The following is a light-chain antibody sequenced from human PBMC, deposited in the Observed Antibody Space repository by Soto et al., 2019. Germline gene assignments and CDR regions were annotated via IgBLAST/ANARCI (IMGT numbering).Light chain of an antibody. V-gene: IGKV1-5*03. CDR2: KAS. Sequence: DIQMTQSPSTLSASVGDRVIITCRASQTIKGWLAWYQHKPGKAPKLLIYKASSLESGVPSRFSGSGSGTEFNLTISSMQPDDFATDYYQQYSSYSTFTFGPGTKVDIK. J-gene: IGKJ3*01. CDR1: QTIKGW. CDR3: QQYSSYSTFT.